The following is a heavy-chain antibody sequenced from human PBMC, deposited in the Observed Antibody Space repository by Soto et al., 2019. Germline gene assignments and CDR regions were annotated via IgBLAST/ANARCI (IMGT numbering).Heavy chain of an antibody. D-gene: IGHD3-22*01. V-gene: IGHV1-69*10. CDR1: GGTFSSYA. CDR3: ARVYYYDSSGYYYFDY. Sequence: ASVKVSCKASGGTFSSYAISWVRQAPGQGLEWMGGIIPILGIANYAQKFQGRVTITADKSTSTAYMELSSLRSEDTAVYYCARVYYYDSSGYYYFDYWCQGTLVTVSS. J-gene: IGHJ4*02. CDR2: IIPILGIA.